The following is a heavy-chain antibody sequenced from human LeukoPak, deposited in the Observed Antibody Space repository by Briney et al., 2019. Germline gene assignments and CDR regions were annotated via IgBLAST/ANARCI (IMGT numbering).Heavy chain of an antibody. J-gene: IGHJ4*02. CDR3: ARLLGSSSSSWASFDY. CDR1: GYSFTTYW. Sequence: GESLKISCKGSGYSFTTYWIGWVRPIPGKGLEWMGMIYLGDSHTMYSPSFRGQVTMSADKSISTAYLQWSSLRASDTAMYYCARLLGSSSSSWASFDYWGQGTLVTVSS. D-gene: IGHD6-13*01. V-gene: IGHV5-51*01. CDR2: IYLGDSHT.